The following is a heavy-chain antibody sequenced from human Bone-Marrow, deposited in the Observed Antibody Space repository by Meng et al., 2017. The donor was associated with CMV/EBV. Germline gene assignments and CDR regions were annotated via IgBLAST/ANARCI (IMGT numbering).Heavy chain of an antibody. CDR3: AREIRADSTYYYYYYVMDV. Sequence: SETLSLTCAVYGGSFSGYYWSWIRQPPGKGLEWIGEINHSGSTNYNPSLKSRVTISVDTSKNQFSLKLSSVTAADTAVYYCAREIRADSTYYYYYYVMDVWGQGSTVTVSS. V-gene: IGHV4-34*01. CDR1: GGSFSGYY. J-gene: IGHJ6*02. CDR2: INHSGST. D-gene: IGHD6-13*01.